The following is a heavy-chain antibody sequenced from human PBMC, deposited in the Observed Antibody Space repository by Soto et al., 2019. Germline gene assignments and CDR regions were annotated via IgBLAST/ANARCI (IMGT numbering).Heavy chain of an antibody. CDR2: IYYSGST. CDR1: GGSTSSSSYY. D-gene: IGHD3-10*01. Sequence: PSETLSLTCTSSGGSTSSSSYYWGWIRQPPGKGLEWIGSIYYSGSTYYNPSLKSRVTISVDTSKNQFSLKLSSVTAADTAEYYCARGPLQVGYYHYYGIDVWGQGTTVTVSS. J-gene: IGHJ6*02. CDR3: ARGPLQVGYYHYYGIDV. V-gene: IGHV4-39*01.